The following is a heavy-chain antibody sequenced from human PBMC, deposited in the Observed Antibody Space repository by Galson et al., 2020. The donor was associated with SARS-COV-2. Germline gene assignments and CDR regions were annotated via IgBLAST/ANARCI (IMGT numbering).Heavy chain of an antibody. Sequence: SETLSLTCTVSGGSISSSSHFWGWIRQPPGKGLEWIGSIYYSGTTYDNPSLKSQVTMSVDTSSNQFTLKLSSVTAADTVVDYCARLLFDSRGYYYFDYWGQGTLVTVSS. CDR1: GGSISSSSHF. CDR2: IYYSGTT. J-gene: IGHJ4*02. V-gene: IGHV4-39*01. CDR3: ARLLFDSRGYYYFDY. D-gene: IGHD3-22*01.